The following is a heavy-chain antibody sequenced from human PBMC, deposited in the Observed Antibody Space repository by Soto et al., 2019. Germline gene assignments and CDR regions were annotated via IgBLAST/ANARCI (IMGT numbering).Heavy chain of an antibody. D-gene: IGHD5-18*01. V-gene: IGHV3-74*01. CDR2: IYSDGSGT. J-gene: IGHJ4*02. Sequence: LRLSCAASGFTFSNFWMHWVRQAPGKGLVWVSRIYSDGSGTTYADSVKGRFTISRDNAKSTLYLQMNSLRAEDTAVYYCATLNSFGSDYWGRGTLVTVSS. CDR3: ATLNSFGSDY. CDR1: GFTFSNFW.